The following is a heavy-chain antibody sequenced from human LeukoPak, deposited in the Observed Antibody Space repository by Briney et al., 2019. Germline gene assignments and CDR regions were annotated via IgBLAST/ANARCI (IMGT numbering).Heavy chain of an antibody. D-gene: IGHD1-26*01. CDR2: IYYSGST. J-gene: IGHJ4*02. CDR3: ARVSGSYFDY. Sequence: SETLSLTCTVSGGSISTSSDYWGWIRQPPGKGLEWIGSIYYSGSTNYNPSLKSRVTISVDKSKNQFSLKLSSVTAADTAVYYCARVSGSYFDYWGQGTLVTVSS. V-gene: IGHV4-39*07. CDR1: GGSISTSSDY.